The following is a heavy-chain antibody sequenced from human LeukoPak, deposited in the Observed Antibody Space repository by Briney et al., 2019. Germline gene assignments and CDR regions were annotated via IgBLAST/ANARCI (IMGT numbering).Heavy chain of an antibody. D-gene: IGHD4-17*01. J-gene: IGHJ4*02. V-gene: IGHV4-30-4*08. Sequence: SETLSLTCTVSGASISSGDYYWSWIRQPPGKGLEWIGYIYYSGSTYYNPSLKSRLTISVDTSKSQFSLKLSSVTAADTAVYYCAREIRGYGDSDCWGQGTLVTVSS. CDR3: AREIRGYGDSDC. CDR1: GASISSGDYY. CDR2: IYYSGST.